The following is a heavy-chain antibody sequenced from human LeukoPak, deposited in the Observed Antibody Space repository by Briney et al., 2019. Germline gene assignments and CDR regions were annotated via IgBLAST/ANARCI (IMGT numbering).Heavy chain of an antibody. J-gene: IGHJ4*02. D-gene: IGHD6-19*01. CDR3: ARGSYSSGWDFDY. CDR1: GYTSTSYD. V-gene: IGHV1-8*01. Sequence: ASVKVSCKASGYTSTSYDINWVRQATGQGLEWMGWMNPNSGNTGYAQKFQGRVTMTRNTSISTAYMELSSLRSEDTAVYYCARGSYSSGWDFDYWGQGTLVTVSS. CDR2: MNPNSGNT.